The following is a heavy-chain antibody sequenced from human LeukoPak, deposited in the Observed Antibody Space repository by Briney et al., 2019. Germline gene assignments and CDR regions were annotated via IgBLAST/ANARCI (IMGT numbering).Heavy chain of an antibody. CDR2: INWNGGST. Sequence: GGSLRLSCAASGFTFDDYGMSWVRQAPGKGLEWVSGINWNGGSTGYADSVQGRFTISRDNAKNSLYLQMNSLRAEDTAVYYCARDLMITFGGVIVKSSGPDYWGQGTLVTVSS. V-gene: IGHV3-20*04. D-gene: IGHD3-16*02. J-gene: IGHJ4*02. CDR3: ARDLMITFGGVIVKSSGPDY. CDR1: GFTFDDYG.